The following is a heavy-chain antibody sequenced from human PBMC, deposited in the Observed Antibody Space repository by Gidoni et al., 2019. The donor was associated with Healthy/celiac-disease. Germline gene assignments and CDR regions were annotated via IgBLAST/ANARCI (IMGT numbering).Heavy chain of an antibody. J-gene: IGHJ4*02. CDR2: IYYSGST. Sequence: QLQLQDSGPGLVKPSETLPLTCTVSGGSISSSSYYWGWLRQPPGKGLEWIGSIYYSGSTYYNPSLKSRVTISVDTSKNQFSLKLSSVTAADTAVYYCARDRCSGGSCYSLDYWGQGTLVTVSS. V-gene: IGHV4-39*07. CDR3: ARDRCSGGSCYSLDY. D-gene: IGHD2-15*01. CDR1: GGSISSSSYY.